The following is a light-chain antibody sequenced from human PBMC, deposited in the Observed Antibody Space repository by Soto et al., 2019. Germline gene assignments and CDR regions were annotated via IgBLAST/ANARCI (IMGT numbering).Light chain of an antibody. V-gene: IGKV3-11*01. CDR3: QQRSTWPPWT. Sequence: EILLTQSPATLSLSPGERATLSCRASQSVSSYLAWYQQKPGQAPRLLIYDASNRATGIPARFSGSGSGTDFPLTISSLEPEDFAVYYCQQRSTWPPWTFGQGTKVEIK. J-gene: IGKJ1*01. CDR2: DAS. CDR1: QSVSSY.